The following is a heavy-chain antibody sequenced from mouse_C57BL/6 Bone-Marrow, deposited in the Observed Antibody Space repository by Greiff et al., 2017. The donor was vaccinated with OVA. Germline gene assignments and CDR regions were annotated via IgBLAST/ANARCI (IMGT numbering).Heavy chain of an antibody. J-gene: IGHJ3*01. CDR3: ARSGYYYWFAY. Sequence: QVQLKQPGAELVRPGSSVKLSCKASGYTFTSYWMHWVKQRPIQGLEWIGNIDPSDSETHYNQKFKDKATLTVDKSSSTAYMQLSSLTSEDSAVYYCARSGYYYWFAYWGQGTLVTVSA. V-gene: IGHV1-52*01. CDR1: GYTFTSYW. CDR2: IDPSDSET. D-gene: IGHD1-1*01.